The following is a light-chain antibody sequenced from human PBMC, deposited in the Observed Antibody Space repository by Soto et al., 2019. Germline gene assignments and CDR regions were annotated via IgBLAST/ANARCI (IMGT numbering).Light chain of an antibody. J-gene: IGKJ4*01. Sequence: DIQMTQSPSILSASVGDRVTITCRASQSIRSWLAWYQQKPGKAPKLLIYDAYSLESGVPSRFSGRRSGTEFTLTIAGLQPEDFATYYCQQYESYSPLTFGGGTNEDIK. CDR1: QSIRSW. CDR3: QQYESYSPLT. CDR2: DAY. V-gene: IGKV1-5*01.